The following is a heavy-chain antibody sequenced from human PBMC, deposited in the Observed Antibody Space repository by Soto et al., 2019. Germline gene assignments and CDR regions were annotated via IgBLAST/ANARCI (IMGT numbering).Heavy chain of an antibody. CDR2: ISGTGRNK. CDR3: AKGGEYSYTFDY. J-gene: IGHJ4*02. D-gene: IGHD5-18*01. Sequence: GGSLRLSCAASGFTFRSYAMNWVRQAPGKGLEWVSSISGTGRNKYYSDSANGRFTISRDYSKDTLDLQLNSLRAEDTAICYCAKGGEYSYTFDYWGQGALVTVSS. V-gene: IGHV3-23*01. CDR1: GFTFRSYA.